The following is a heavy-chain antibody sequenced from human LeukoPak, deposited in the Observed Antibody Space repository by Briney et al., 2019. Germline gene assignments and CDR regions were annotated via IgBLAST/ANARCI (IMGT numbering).Heavy chain of an antibody. J-gene: IGHJ6*02. CDR3: ARAIRGVMIVYYYYGLDV. D-gene: IGHD3-10*01. CDR2: INHGGST. CDR1: DGSFSGYY. Sequence: SETLSLTCAVYDGSFSGYYWSWIRQPPGKGLEWIGEINHGGSTNYNPSLKSRVTISVDTSKKQFSLKLSSVTAADTAVYYCARAIRGVMIVYYYYGLDVWGQGTTVTVSS. V-gene: IGHV4-34*01.